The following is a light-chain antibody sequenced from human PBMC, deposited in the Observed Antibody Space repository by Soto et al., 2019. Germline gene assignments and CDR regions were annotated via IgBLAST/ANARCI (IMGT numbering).Light chain of an antibody. CDR3: QQYTNYRWT. J-gene: IGKJ1*01. CDR2: DVS. V-gene: IGKV1-5*01. CDR1: QSISSW. Sequence: DIQMTQSPPTLSASVGDRVTITCRASQSISSWLAWYQQRPGKAPNLLIYDVSSLESGVPSRFSGSGSATEFTFTISSLQPDDFATYYCQQYTNYRWTFGQGTKVEIK.